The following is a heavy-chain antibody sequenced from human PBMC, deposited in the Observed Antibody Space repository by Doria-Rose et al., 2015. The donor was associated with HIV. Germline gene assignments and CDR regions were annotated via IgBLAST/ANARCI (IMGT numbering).Heavy chain of an antibody. V-gene: IGHV1-3*01. CDR3: ARIHSLSSSSLGH. J-gene: IGHJ4*02. CDR2: LNVGNGDT. Sequence: QMQLVQSGAEVKEPGASVTVSCKTSGYTFSAYAIHWVRQAPGQRLEWMGWLNVGNGDTRYSRKFQDRVTITSDTSANTGYMALSSLRSEDTAVYYCARIHSLSSSSLGHWGQGTLVTVSS. D-gene: IGHD6-13*01. CDR1: GYTFSAYA.